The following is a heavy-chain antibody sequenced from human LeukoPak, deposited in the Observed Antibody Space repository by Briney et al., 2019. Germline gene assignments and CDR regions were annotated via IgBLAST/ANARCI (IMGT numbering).Heavy chain of an antibody. CDR1: GFSFGKYW. CDR2: IKLDGSEK. Sequence: GGSLRLSCVASGFSFGKYWMSWVRQAPGKGLEWVANIKLDGSEKNYVDSVKGRFTISRDNTKNSLYLQMNSLRAEDTALYYCARGLYSSASFLDYWGQGALVTVSS. V-gene: IGHV3-7*01. CDR3: ARGLYSSASFLDY. J-gene: IGHJ4*01. D-gene: IGHD3-22*01.